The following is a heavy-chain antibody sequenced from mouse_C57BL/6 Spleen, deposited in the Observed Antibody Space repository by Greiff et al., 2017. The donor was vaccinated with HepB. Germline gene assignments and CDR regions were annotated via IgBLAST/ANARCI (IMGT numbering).Heavy chain of an antibody. V-gene: IGHV5-4*01. CDR1: GFTFSSYA. D-gene: IGHD4-1*01. Sequence: EVKLVESGGGLVKPGGSLKLSCAASGFTFSSYAMSWVRQTPEKRLEWVATISDGGSYTYYPDNVKGRFTISRDNAKNNLYLQMSHLKSEDTAMYYCARDRPNWDEGAMDYWGQGTSVTVSA. CDR2: ISDGGSYT. J-gene: IGHJ4*01. CDR3: ARDRPNWDEGAMDY.